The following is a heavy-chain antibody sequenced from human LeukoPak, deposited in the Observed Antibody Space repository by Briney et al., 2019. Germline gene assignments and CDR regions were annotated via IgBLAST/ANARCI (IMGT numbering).Heavy chain of an antibody. CDR3: ARVGRDCSDINCYWADWFDP. J-gene: IGHJ5*02. CDR1: GYTFSTYG. V-gene: IGHV1-18*01. CDR2: ISGSTGST. Sequence: ASVKVSCKTSGYTFSTYGITWVREAPGQGPEWLGWISGSTGSTHYTQAVQGRVTKTTDTSTATAYMELRSLRSDDTAIYYCARVGRDCSDINCYWADWFDPWGQGTLVIVSS. D-gene: IGHD2-2*01.